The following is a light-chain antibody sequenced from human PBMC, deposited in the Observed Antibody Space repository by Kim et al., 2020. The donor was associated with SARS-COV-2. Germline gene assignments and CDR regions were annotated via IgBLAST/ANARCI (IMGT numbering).Light chain of an antibody. CDR2: DVS. Sequence: GQSITISCTGTRSDVGGFNYVSWYQQHPGKAPKLMIYDVSKRPSGVSNRFSGSKSGNTASLTISGLQAEDEADYYCTSYTASSSFVFGTGTTVTVL. CDR3: TSYTASSSFV. CDR1: RSDVGGFNY. J-gene: IGLJ1*01. V-gene: IGLV2-14*04.